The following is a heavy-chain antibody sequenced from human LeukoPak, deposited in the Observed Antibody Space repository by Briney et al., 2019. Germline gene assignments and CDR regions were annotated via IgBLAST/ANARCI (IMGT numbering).Heavy chain of an antibody. J-gene: IGHJ4*02. D-gene: IGHD4-23*01. Sequence: AGGSLRLSCAASGFTFSSYDMHWVRQAPGKGLEWVAVIWYDGSNKYYADSVKGRFTISRDNSKNTLYLQMNSLRAEDTAVYYCTKELHDYGGNPLDYWGQGTLVTVSS. CDR3: TKELHDYGGNPLDY. V-gene: IGHV3-33*06. CDR1: GFTFSSYD. CDR2: IWYDGSNK.